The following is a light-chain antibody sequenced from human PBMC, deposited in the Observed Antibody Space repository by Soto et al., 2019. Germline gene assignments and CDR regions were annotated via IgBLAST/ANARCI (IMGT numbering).Light chain of an antibody. Sequence: DIVMTQSPDSLAVPLGERATINCKSSQSVLYSSNNQNSVAWYKQKPGQPPKLLILWASTRQSGVPDRFSGSRSGTDFTLTITSLQAEDVAVYYCHQYYTTPFTFGPGTKVHIK. J-gene: IGKJ3*01. CDR3: HQYYTTPFT. V-gene: IGKV4-1*01. CDR2: WAS. CDR1: QSVLYSSNNQNS.